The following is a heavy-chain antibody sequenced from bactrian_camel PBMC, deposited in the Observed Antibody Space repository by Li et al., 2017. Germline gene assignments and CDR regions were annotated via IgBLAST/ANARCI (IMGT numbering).Heavy chain of an antibody. CDR3: AAGRGRSDCSRLEGVGY. CDR2: LFTGGIT. Sequence: VQLVESGGGSVQTGGSLRLSCVASGYIACMAWFRQVPGKKREGVASLFTGGITYYSDSVKGRFTISQGNATNTVDLQMNGLKPEDTAMYYCAAGRGRSDCSRLEGVGYWGQGTQVTVS. V-gene: IGHV3S53*01. J-gene: IGHJ4*01. D-gene: IGHD3*01. CDR1: GYIAC.